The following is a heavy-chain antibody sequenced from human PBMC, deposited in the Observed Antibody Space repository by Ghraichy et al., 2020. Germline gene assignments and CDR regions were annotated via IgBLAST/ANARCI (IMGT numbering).Heavy chain of an antibody. D-gene: IGHD3-3*01. CDR2: IYYSGTT. CDR3: ASFPYDFWSGYGINYYDMDV. CDR1: GGSMRSGGYY. Sequence: SETLSISCTVSGGSMRSGGYYWSWIRQNPAKGLEWIGHIYYSGTTAYNPSLKSRVIISQDMSKNQFSLKISSVTAADTAVYYCASFPYDFWSGYGINYYDMDVWGQGTTVTV. V-gene: IGHV4-31*03. J-gene: IGHJ6*02.